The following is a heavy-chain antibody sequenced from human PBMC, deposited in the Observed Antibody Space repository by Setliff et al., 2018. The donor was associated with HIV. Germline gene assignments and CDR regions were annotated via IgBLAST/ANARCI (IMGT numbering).Heavy chain of an antibody. Sequence: PGGSLRLSCAASGFTFSSYWMSWVRQAPGKGLEWVANIKQDGSEKYHVDSVKGRFTISRDNAKKSLYLQMNSLRAEDTAMYYCARDLFMEGYSSSWDWFDPWGQGTLVTVSS. D-gene: IGHD6-13*01. V-gene: IGHV3-7*03. CDR2: IKQDGSEK. CDR3: ARDLFMEGYSSSWDWFDP. J-gene: IGHJ5*02. CDR1: GFTFSSYW.